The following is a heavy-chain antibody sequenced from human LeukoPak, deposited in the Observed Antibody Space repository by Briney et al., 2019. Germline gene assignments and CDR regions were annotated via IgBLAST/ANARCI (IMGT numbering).Heavy chain of an antibody. CDR2: IWSDGSNE. J-gene: IGHJ4*02. V-gene: IGHV3-33*01. D-gene: IGHD6-13*01. CDR3: ATERDSSRTFDS. Sequence: PGGSLRLSCAASGFSFSTYAMHWVRQAPGKGLDWVAMIWSDGSNEYYADSVKGRFTISRDNSKNTLYLQMNSLRAEGTAVYYCATERDSSRTFDSWGQGTLVTVSS. CDR1: GFSFSTYA.